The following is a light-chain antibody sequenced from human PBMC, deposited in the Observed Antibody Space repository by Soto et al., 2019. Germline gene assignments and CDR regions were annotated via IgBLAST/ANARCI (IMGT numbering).Light chain of an antibody. V-gene: IGLV2-14*01. Sequence: QPASVSGSPGQSITISCTGTATDVGAYNYVSWYQQHPGRAPKLIIYAVTDRPSGVADRFSGSKSGDTASLTISGLQAEDEAHYYCSSFTSSTTLLFGGGTKVTVL. CDR3: SSFTSSTTLL. J-gene: IGLJ2*01. CDR1: ATDVGAYNY. CDR2: AVT.